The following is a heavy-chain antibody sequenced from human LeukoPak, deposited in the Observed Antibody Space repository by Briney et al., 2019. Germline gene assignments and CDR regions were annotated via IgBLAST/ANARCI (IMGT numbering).Heavy chain of an antibody. V-gene: IGHV3-23*01. CDR3: VVAAAKYYFDY. CDR1: GFTFSNYA. D-gene: IGHD6-13*01. CDR2: ISAGGGGT. Sequence: GGSLRLSCAASGFTFSNYAMSWVRQAPGKGLEWVSTISAGGGGTYYADSVKGRFTISRDNSKNTLYLQLTSLRAEDTAVYSCVVAAAKYYFDYWGQGTLVTVSS. J-gene: IGHJ4*02.